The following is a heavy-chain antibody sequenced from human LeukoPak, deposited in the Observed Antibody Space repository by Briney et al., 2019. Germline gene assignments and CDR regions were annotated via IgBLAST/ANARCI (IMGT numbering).Heavy chain of an antibody. J-gene: IGHJ4*02. V-gene: IGHV3-30*18. CDR3: AKTGWYGAPFFFDY. CDR1: GFTFSSYG. Sequence: GGSLRLSCAASGFTFSSYGMHWVRQAPGKGLEWVAVISYDGSNKYYADSVKGRFTISRDNSKNTLYLQMNSLRAEDTAVYYCAKTGWYGAPFFFDYWGQGTLVTVSS. D-gene: IGHD6-19*01. CDR2: ISYDGSNK.